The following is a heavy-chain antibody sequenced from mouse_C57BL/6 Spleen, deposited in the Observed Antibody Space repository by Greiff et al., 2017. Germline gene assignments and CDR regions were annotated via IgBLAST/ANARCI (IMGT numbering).Heavy chain of an antibody. V-gene: IGHV1-82*01. CDR2: IYPGDGDT. J-gene: IGHJ2*01. D-gene: IGHD1-1*01. CDR3: ARTTRSSFDY. Sequence: VTLKVSGPELVKPGASVKISCKASGYAFSSSWMNWVTQRPGKGLEWIGRIYPGDGDTNYNGKFMGKATLTADKSSSTAYMQLSSLTSEDSADYCCARTTRSSFDYWGQGTTLTVSS. CDR1: GYAFSSSW.